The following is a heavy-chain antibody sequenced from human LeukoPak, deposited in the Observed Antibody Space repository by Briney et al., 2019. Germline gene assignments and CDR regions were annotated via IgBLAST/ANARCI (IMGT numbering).Heavy chain of an antibody. CDR3: AXXFSSRXXGNGYYYGHDAFDV. CDR1: GDSISSSY. Sequence: SETLSLTCSVSGDSISSSYWSWIRQPPGKGLEWIGNIYNSANTNYNPSLQSRVTMSVDTSKSQFSLQLTSVSAADTAVYYCAXXFSSRXXGNGYYYGHDAFDVWGQGTLVTVSS. D-gene: IGHD3-22*01. J-gene: IGHJ3*01. V-gene: IGHV4-59*08. CDR2: IYNSANT.